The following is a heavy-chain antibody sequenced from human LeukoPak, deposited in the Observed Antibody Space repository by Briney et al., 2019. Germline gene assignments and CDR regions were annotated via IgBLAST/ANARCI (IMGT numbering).Heavy chain of an antibody. J-gene: IGHJ4*02. CDR2: ISGSGGST. D-gene: IGHD3-9*01. Sequence: GGSLRLSCAASGFTFSSYAMSWVRQAPGKGLEWVSAISGSGGSTYYADSVKGRFTISRDNSKNTLYLQMNSLRAEDTAVYYCAKAAEVRYFDWLLKGSEDYWGQGTLVTVS. CDR1: GFTFSSYA. CDR3: AKAAEVRYFDWLLKGSEDY. V-gene: IGHV3-23*01.